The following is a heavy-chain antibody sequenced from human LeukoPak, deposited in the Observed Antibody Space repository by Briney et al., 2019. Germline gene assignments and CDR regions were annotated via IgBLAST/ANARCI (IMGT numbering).Heavy chain of an antibody. J-gene: IGHJ3*02. Sequence: GGSLRLSCAASGFTVSSNYMSWVRQAPGKGLEWVSVIYSGGSTYYADSVKGRFTISRDNSKNTLYLQMNSLRAEDTAVYYCAKDPAVVAPDAFDIWGQGTMVTVSS. CDR2: IYSGGST. D-gene: IGHD3-22*01. V-gene: IGHV3-53*05. CDR3: AKDPAVVAPDAFDI. CDR1: GFTVSSNY.